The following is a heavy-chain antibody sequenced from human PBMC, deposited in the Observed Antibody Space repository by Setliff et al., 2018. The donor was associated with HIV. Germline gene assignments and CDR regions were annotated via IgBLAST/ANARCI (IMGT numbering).Heavy chain of an antibody. D-gene: IGHD5-18*01. V-gene: IGHV1-18*01. CDR2: ISAYNGNT. CDR1: GYTFTSYG. Sequence: ASVKVSCKASGYTFTSYGISWVRQAPGQGLEWMGWISAYNGNTNYAQKLQGRVTMTTDTSTSTAYMELRSLRSGDTAVYYCAREIYSYGHPVAFDIWGQGTMVTVSS. CDR3: AREIYSYGHPVAFDI. J-gene: IGHJ3*02.